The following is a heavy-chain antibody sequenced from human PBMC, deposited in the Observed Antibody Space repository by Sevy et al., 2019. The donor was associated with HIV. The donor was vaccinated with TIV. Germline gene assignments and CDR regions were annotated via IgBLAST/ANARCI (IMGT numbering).Heavy chain of an antibody. V-gene: IGHV1-69*13. CDR2: IIPIFGTA. Sequence: ASVKVSCKASGGTFSSYAISWVRRAPGQGLEWMGGIIPIFGTANYAQKFQGRVTITADESTSTAYMERSSLRSEDTAVYYCAGEDSSPRLEYCSGGSCYPAMYNWFDPWGQGTLVTVSS. CDR3: AGEDSSPRLEYCSGGSCYPAMYNWFDP. J-gene: IGHJ5*02. D-gene: IGHD2-15*01. CDR1: GGTFSSYA.